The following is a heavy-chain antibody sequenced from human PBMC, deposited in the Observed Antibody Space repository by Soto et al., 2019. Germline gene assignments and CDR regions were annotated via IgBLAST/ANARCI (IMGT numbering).Heavy chain of an antibody. CDR1: GYTFNTFD. V-gene: IGHV1-8*02. Sequence: GASVKVSRKASGYTFNTFDIYWVRQATGHGLEWMGCMNPNSGNTGYAQELRGRVTMTRNTSHTTAYMELTSLTSDDTGVYYCAGGNFRYWGQGTLVTVSS. CDR2: MNPNSGNT. CDR3: AGGNFRY. J-gene: IGHJ4*02.